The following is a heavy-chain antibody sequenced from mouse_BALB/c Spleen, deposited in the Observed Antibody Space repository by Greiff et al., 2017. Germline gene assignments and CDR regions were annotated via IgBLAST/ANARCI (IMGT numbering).Heavy chain of an antibody. CDR2: ISSGGSYT. Sequence: EVKLVESGGGLVKPGGSLKLSCAASGFTFSSYTMSWVRQTPEKRLEWVATISSGGSYTYYPDSVKGRFTISRDNAKNTLYLEMSSLRSEDTAMYYCARGDSSGLFAYWGQGTLVTVSA. V-gene: IGHV5-6-4*01. D-gene: IGHD3-2*01. J-gene: IGHJ3*01. CDR3: ARGDSSGLFAY. CDR1: GFTFSSYT.